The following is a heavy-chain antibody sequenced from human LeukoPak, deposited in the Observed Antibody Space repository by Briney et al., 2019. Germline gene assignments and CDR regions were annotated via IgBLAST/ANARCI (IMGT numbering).Heavy chain of an antibody. CDR2: IYYSGSGST. CDR3: ARYPPSHQLVRSAFDI. D-gene: IGHD6-13*01. V-gene: IGHV4-59*08. Sequence: SETLSLTCTVSGGSISSYYWSWIRQPPGKGLEWIGYIYYSGSGSTNYNPSLKSRVSISVDTSKNHFSLKLSSVTAADTAVYYCARYPPSHQLVRSAFDIWGQGTMVTVSS. J-gene: IGHJ3*02. CDR1: GGSISSYY.